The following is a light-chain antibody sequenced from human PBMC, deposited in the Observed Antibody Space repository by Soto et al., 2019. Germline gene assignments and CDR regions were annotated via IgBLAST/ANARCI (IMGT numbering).Light chain of an antibody. CDR3: QQYNSYPRT. V-gene: IGKV1-5*03. J-gene: IGKJ1*01. CDR1: QSISSW. Sequence: DIQMTQSPSTLSASVGDRVTITCRASQSISSWLAWYQQKPGKAPKLLIYKASSLESGVPSRFGGSGSGTEFPLTISSLQPDDFATYYCQQYNSYPRTVGQGTKVEI. CDR2: KAS.